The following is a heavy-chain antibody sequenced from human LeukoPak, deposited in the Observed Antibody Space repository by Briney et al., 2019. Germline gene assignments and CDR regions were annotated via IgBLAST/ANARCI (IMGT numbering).Heavy chain of an antibody. CDR1: GFPFNTYA. Sequence: PGGSLRLSCAASGFPFNTYAMHWFRQAPGKGLEWVAVISFDGNTIYHVDSVKGRFTISRDNSRDTLYLQMNTLRPEDTAVYYCAREAATDYYDSSGYYRQTEVFDAWGQGTMVTVSS. CDR2: ISFDGNTI. V-gene: IGHV3-30-3*01. D-gene: IGHD3-22*01. J-gene: IGHJ3*01. CDR3: AREAATDYYDSSGYYRQTEVFDA.